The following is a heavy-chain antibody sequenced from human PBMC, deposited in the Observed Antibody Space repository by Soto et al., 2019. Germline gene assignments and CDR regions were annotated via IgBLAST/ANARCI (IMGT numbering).Heavy chain of an antibody. Sequence: QVQLVQSGAEVKKPGSSVKVSCKASGGTFSSYAISWVRQAPGQGLEWMGGIIPIFGTANYAQKFQGRVTITADESTSTAYMELSSLRSEDTAVYYGARRASHYYGSGSSYDYWGQGTLVTVSS. CDR1: GGTFSSYA. V-gene: IGHV1-69*01. D-gene: IGHD3-10*01. CDR2: IIPIFGTA. CDR3: ARRASHYYGSGSSYDY. J-gene: IGHJ4*02.